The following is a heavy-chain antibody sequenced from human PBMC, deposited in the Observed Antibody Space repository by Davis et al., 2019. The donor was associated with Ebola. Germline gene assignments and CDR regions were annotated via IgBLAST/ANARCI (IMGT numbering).Heavy chain of an antibody. Sequence: SETLSLTCTVPGGSISSYYWSWIRQPPGKGLEWIGYIYYSGSTHHNPSLKSRITISVATHHNQFPLKMSSATAAPPALYFCESARSRLSQWLITPHTSLKSRVSISVDTSKNQFSLKLSSVTAADTAVYYGARSRVRFVEWLISPHSWFDPWGQGTLVTVSS. J-gene: IGHJ5*02. CDR3: ESARSRLSQWLITPHTSLKSRVSISVDTSKNQFSLKLSSVTAADTAVYYGARSRVRFVEWLISPHSWFDP. CDR2: IYYSGST. D-gene: IGHD6-19*01. CDR1: GGSISSYY. V-gene: IGHV4-59*01.